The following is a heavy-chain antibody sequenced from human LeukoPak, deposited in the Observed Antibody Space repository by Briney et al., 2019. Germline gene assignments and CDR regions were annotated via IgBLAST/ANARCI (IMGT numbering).Heavy chain of an antibody. CDR1: GGSISSSSYY. V-gene: IGHV4-39*01. CDR3: AKSSRYYHDTGGYSDASDI. J-gene: IGHJ3*02. Sequence: SETLSLTCTVSGGSISSSSYYWGWIRQPPGKGLEWIGSIYYSGSTYYNPSLKSRVTISVDTSKNQFSLKLSSVTAADTAVYYCAKSSRYYHDTGGYSDASDIWGQGTMVTVSS. D-gene: IGHD3-22*01. CDR2: IYYSGST.